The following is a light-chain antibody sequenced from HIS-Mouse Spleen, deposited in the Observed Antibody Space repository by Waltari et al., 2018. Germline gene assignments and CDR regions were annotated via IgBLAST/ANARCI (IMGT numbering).Light chain of an antibody. CDR2: AAS. Sequence: AIWMTQSPSLLPASTGDRVTISCRMSQGISIYLAWYQQKPGKAPELLIYAASTLQSGVPSRFSGSGSGTDFTLTISSLQSEDFATYYCQQYYSFPRTFGRGTKVEIK. CDR1: QGISIY. J-gene: IGKJ1*01. CDR3: QQYYSFPRT. V-gene: IGKV1D-8*02.